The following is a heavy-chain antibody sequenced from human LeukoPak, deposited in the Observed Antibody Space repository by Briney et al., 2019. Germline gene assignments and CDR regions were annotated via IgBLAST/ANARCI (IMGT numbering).Heavy chain of an antibody. CDR1: GYAFTRYY. V-gene: IGHV1-46*01. CDR2: INPSGGSA. Sequence: ASVKVSCKASGYAFTRYYMHWVRQAPGQGLEWMGIINPSGGSASYAQKLQGRVTMTRDTSTSTVYMELSSLRSEDTAVYYCARVQGGSGYYGTFDYWGQGSLVTVSS. D-gene: IGHD3-10*01. CDR3: ARVQGGSGYYGTFDY. J-gene: IGHJ4*02.